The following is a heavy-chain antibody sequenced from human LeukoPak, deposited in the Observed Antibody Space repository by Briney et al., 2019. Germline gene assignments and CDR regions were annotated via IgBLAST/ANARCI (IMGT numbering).Heavy chain of an antibody. CDR3: ARHYLTVTTPYDAFDI. Sequence: GGSLRLSCAASGFTFSSYEMNWVRQAPGKGLEWVSYISSSGSTIYYADSVKGRFTISRDNAKNSLYLQMNSLRAEDTAVYYCARHYLTVTTPYDAFDIWGQGTMVTVSS. CDR1: GFTFSSYE. CDR2: ISSSGSTI. D-gene: IGHD4-17*01. V-gene: IGHV3-48*03. J-gene: IGHJ3*02.